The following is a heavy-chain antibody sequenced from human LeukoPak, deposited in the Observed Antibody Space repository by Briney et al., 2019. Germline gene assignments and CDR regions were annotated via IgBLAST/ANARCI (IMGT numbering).Heavy chain of an antibody. Sequence: SETLSLTCTVSGGSISSSSYYWGWIRQPPGKGLEWIGSIYYSGSTYYNPSLKSRVTISVDTSKNQFSLKLSSVTAADTAVYYCARDTIVVVVAATQDYYGMDVWGQGTTVTVSS. CDR3: ARDTIVVVVAATQDYYGMDV. CDR1: GGSISSSSYY. D-gene: IGHD2-15*01. V-gene: IGHV4-39*02. CDR2: IYYSGST. J-gene: IGHJ6*02.